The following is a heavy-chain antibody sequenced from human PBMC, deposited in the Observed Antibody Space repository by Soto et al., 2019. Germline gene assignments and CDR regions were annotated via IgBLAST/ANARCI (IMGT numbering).Heavy chain of an antibody. CDR2: IYYSGST. CDR1: GGSISSSSYY. Sequence: SETLSLTCTVSGGSISSSSYYWGWIRQPPGKGLEWIGSIYYSGSTYYNPSLKSRVTISVDTSKNQFSLKLSSVTAADTAVYYCARGLGGYEGSVYWGQGTLVTVSS. CDR3: ARGLGGYEGSVY. J-gene: IGHJ4*02. V-gene: IGHV4-39*07. D-gene: IGHD5-12*01.